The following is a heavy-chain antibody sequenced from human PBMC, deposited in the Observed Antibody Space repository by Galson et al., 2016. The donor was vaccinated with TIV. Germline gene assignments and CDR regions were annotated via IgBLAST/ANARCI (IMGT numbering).Heavy chain of an antibody. CDR1: GGKFSSYV. Sequence: ASGGKFSSYVISWVRQAPGQGLEWMGRIIPIFGTTKYAQKFQGRVTITADESTDTAYVELNSLTSEDTAVYYFAIATNYYDNCFDPCGQGTLVTVSS. CDR2: IIPIFGTT. D-gene: IGHD3-10*01. J-gene: IGHJ5*02. V-gene: IGHV1-69*15. CDR3: AIATNYYDNCFDP.